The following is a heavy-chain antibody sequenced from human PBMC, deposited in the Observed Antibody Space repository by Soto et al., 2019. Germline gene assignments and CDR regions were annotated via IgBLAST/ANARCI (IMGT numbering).Heavy chain of an antibody. V-gene: IGHV3-7*05. D-gene: IGHD5-12*01. CDR2: IKQDGTEK. Sequence: GGSLRLSCAASGFTFSSYWMSWVRQAPGKGLEWVANIKQDGTEKYYVDSVKGRFTISRDNAKNSLFLQMNSLRAEDTAVYYCARARPVYSGYDYSNWGQGTLVTVSS. J-gene: IGHJ4*02. CDR3: ARARPVYSGYDYSN. CDR1: GFTFSSYW.